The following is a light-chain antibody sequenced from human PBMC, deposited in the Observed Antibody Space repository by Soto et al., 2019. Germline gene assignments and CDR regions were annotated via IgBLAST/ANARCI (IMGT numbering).Light chain of an antibody. Sequence: EIQMTQSPSSLSASVGERVTITCRASQSIDSYLNWYQQKPGKAPKLLIYAVSNLQSGVPSRFCGSGSGTASSLTVSSLQPADSATYYCQQTYSTPLYSFGQGTKLEIK. CDR2: AVS. V-gene: IGKV1-39*01. CDR3: QQTYSTPLYS. CDR1: QSIDSY. J-gene: IGKJ2*01.